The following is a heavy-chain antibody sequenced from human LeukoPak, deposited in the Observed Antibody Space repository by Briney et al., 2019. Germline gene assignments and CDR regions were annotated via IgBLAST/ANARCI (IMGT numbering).Heavy chain of an antibody. J-gene: IGHJ4*02. CDR3: TTGLRAADTN. CDR2: IKSKTDGGTT. D-gene: IGHD6-13*01. CDR1: GFTFSNTW. Sequence: PGGSLRLSRAASGFTFSNTWMSWVRQAPGKGLEWVGRIKSKTDGGTTDYAAPVKGRFTISRDDSKNTLYLQMNSLKAEDTAVYYCTTGLRAADTNWGLGTLVTVSS. V-gene: IGHV3-15*01.